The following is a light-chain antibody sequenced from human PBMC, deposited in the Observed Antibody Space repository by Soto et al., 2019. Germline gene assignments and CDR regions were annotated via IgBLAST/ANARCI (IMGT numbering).Light chain of an antibody. CDR2: GAS. CDR3: QQYGSSPPWT. Sequence: EIVLTQSPGTLSLSPGERATISCRASQSVSSSYLAWYQQKPGQAPRLLIYGASSRATGIPDRFSGSGSGTDFTLTISRLEPEDFAVYYCQQYGSSPPWTFGQGTKVELK. CDR1: QSVSSSY. J-gene: IGKJ1*01. V-gene: IGKV3-20*01.